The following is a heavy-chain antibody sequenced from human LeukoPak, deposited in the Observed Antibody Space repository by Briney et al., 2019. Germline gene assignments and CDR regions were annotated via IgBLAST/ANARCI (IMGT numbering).Heavy chain of an antibody. J-gene: IGHJ5*02. CDR3: ARAAGIAAVKIGGFDP. D-gene: IGHD6-13*01. CDR1: GFTFSSYW. Sequence: PGGSLRLSCAASGFTFSSYWMHWVRQAPGKGLVWVSRINSDGSSTSYADSVKGRFTISRDNAKNTLYLQMNSLIAEDTAVYYCARAAGIAAVKIGGFDPWGQGTLVTVSS. V-gene: IGHV3-74*01. CDR2: INSDGSST.